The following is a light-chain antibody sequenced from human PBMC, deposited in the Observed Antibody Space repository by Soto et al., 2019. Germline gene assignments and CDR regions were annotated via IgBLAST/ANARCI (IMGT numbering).Light chain of an antibody. CDR3: QQAHSFLT. Sequence: EIVLTQSPATLSLSPGERATLSCRASQSVSSYLAWYQQKPGQAPRLLIYDASNRATGIPARFSGSGSGTDFTLTISSLQPEDFATYFCQQAHSFLTFGGGTKVEIK. CDR2: DAS. J-gene: IGKJ4*01. V-gene: IGKV3-11*01. CDR1: QSVSSY.